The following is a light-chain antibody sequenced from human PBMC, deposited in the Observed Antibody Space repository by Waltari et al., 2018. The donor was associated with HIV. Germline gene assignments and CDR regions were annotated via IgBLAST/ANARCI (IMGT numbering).Light chain of an antibody. CDR3: LYYGSPSKT. V-gene: IGKV1-5*03. CDR1: HDVYTW. CDR2: KAS. Sequence: DIQMTQSPATLSASVGDRVTITCRASHDVYTWLAWYQQKPGQVPKIMIYKASTLASGVPSRFSDSGWGTDFTLTIASLQPDDYATYYCLYYGSPSKTFGPGTKVDI. J-gene: IGKJ1*01.